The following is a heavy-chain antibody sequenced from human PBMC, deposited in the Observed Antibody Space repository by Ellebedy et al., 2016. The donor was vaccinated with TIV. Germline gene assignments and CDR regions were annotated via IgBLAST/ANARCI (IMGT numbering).Heavy chain of an antibody. J-gene: IGHJ4*02. D-gene: IGHD6-19*01. V-gene: IGHV1-69*13. CDR3: VRIEDGGWALDH. CDR1: GYTFTGQY. Sequence: ASVKVSCKASGYTFTGQYIHWVRQAPGQGLEWMGGVIPIIGAVNYAQDFQGRVTITADAFTYTSHMLLSSLRSDDTAIYYCVRIEDGGWALDHWGQGTLVTVSS. CDR2: VIPIIGAV.